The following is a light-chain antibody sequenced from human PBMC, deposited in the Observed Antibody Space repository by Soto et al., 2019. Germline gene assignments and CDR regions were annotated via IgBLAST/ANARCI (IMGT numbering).Light chain of an antibody. Sequence: EMVMTQSPATLSVSPGERATLSCRASQSVSSNLAWYQQKPGQAPRLLIYGASTRATGIPARFSGSGSGTEVTLPISSLQSEDFAVYYCQQYNNWPPWTFGQGTKVEIK. V-gene: IGKV3-15*01. J-gene: IGKJ1*01. CDR2: GAS. CDR3: QQYNNWPPWT. CDR1: QSVSSN.